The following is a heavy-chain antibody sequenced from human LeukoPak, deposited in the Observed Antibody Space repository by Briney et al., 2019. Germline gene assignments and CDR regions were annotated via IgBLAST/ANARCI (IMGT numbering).Heavy chain of an antibody. J-gene: IGHJ4*02. CDR3: AKSSYYDASGYYREYYFDY. V-gene: IGHV3-23*01. CDR1: RFTFSSYG. D-gene: IGHD3-22*01. CDR2: ISGSGGST. Sequence: LGGSLRLSCAASRFTFSSYGMSWVRQAPGKGLEWVSSISGSGGSTYYADSVKGRFTISRDNSKNTLYLQMNSLRDEDTAVYYCAKSSYYDASGYYREYYFDYWGQGTLVTVSS.